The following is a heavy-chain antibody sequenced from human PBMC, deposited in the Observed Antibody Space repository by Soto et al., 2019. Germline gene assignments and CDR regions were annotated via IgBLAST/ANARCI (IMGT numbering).Heavy chain of an antibody. CDR1: GGSISPFY. J-gene: IGHJ4*02. CDR3: GTVGGVSARTFDY. Sequence: SETLSLTCTVSGGSISPFYWSWVRQPPGKGLEWIGYLYYSDNTNYNPSLKRRVTISVDASKNQVSRRLTSGTAAETAGNYCGTVGGVSARTFDYWGQGTLVTVSS. CDR2: LYYSDNT. V-gene: IGHV4-59*01. D-gene: IGHD3-16*01.